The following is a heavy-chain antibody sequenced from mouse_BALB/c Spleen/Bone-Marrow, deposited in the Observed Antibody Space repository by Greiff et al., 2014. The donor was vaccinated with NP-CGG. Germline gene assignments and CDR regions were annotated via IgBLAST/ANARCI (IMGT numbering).Heavy chain of an antibody. V-gene: IGHV1S41*01. J-gene: IGHJ3*01. Sequence: DLVKPGASVKLSCKASGYTFTSHWINWIKQRPGQGLEWIGRIPPGSGTTYYNEMFKGKATLTVDTSSTTAYIQLSSLSSEDSAVYFCARGSYYYGSSSPWFAYWGQGTLVTVSA. CDR1: GYTFTSHW. D-gene: IGHD1-1*01. CDR2: IPPGSGTT. CDR3: ARGSYYYGSSSPWFAY.